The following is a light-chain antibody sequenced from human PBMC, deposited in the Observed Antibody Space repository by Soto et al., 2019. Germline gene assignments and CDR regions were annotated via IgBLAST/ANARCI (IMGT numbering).Light chain of an antibody. CDR3: QQYNSYSCT. V-gene: IGKV1-5*03. J-gene: IGKJ1*01. CDR1: QTISGW. Sequence: DIQMTQSPSTVSAAVGDRVTITCRASQTISGWLAWYQQKPGKPPKLLIYRASSLESGVPSRFSGSGSGTEFTLTISSLQPDDFATYYCQQYNSYSCTFGEGTKVEIE. CDR2: RAS.